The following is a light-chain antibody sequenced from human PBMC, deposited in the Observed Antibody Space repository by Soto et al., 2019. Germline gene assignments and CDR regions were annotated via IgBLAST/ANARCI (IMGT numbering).Light chain of an antibody. CDR3: QQYGSSPFT. CDR2: GAS. J-gene: IGKJ3*01. Sequence: EIVLTQSPGTLSLSPGERATLSCRASQSVSNTYVAWYQQKPGQAPSLLIYGASTRATGIPDRFSGSGSATDFTLTISRLEPEDFAVYYCQQYGSSPFTFGPGTKVDIK. V-gene: IGKV3-20*01. CDR1: QSVSNTY.